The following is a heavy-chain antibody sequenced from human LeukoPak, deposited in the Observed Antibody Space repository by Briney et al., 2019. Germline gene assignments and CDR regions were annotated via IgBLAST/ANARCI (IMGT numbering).Heavy chain of an antibody. CDR3: ARQGRDYGDYLLP. CDR1: GYSFTSYW. CDR2: IYPGDSDT. J-gene: IGHJ5*02. Sequence: KTGESLKISCKGSGYSFTSYWIGWVRQMPGKGLEWMGIIYPGDSDTRYSPSFQGQVTISADKSISTAYLQWSSLKASDTAMYYCARQGRDYGDYLLPWGQGTLVTVSS. V-gene: IGHV5-51*01. D-gene: IGHD4-17*01.